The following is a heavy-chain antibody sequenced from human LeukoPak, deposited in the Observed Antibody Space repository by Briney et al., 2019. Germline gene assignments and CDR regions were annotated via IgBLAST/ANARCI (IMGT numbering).Heavy chain of an antibody. V-gene: IGHV4-61*02. Sequence: PSETLSLTCTVSGGSISSGDYYWSWIRQPAGKGLEWIGRIYTSGSTNYNPSLKSRVTMSVDTSKNQFSLKLSSVTAADTAVYYCARGGRWSSGYYYHFDYWGQGTLVTVSS. J-gene: IGHJ4*02. CDR3: ARGGRWSSGYYYHFDY. CDR1: GGSISSGDYY. CDR2: IYTSGST. D-gene: IGHD3-22*01.